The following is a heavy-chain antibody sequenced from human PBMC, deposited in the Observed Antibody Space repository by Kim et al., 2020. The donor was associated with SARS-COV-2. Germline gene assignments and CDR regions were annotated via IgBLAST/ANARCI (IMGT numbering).Heavy chain of an antibody. CDR3: MKGGWGWIWDH. V-gene: IGHV3-23*01. Sequence: GWSLRLSCTTSGFTFIGHAMSWVRQAPGQGLEWVSSIDGSDGTTYYVDSVKGRFTISRDDAKNTLYLQMRALRADDTATYYCMKGGWGWIWDHWGQGTL. J-gene: IGHJ4*02. CDR1: GFTFIGHA. CDR2: IDGSDGTT. D-gene: IGHD2-2*03.